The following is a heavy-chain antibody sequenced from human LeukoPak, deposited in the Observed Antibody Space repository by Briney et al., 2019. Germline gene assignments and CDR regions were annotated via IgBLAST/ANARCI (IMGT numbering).Heavy chain of an antibody. CDR3: AKDRDSSGWYYFDY. J-gene: IGHJ4*02. Sequence: GGSLRLSCAASGFTFSSYSMNWVRQAPGKGLEWVAVISYDGSNKYYADSVKGRFTISRDNSKNTLYLQMNSLRAEDTAVYYCAKDRDSSGWYYFDYWGQGTLVTVSS. CDR1: GFTFSSYS. V-gene: IGHV3-30*18. D-gene: IGHD6-19*01. CDR2: ISYDGSNK.